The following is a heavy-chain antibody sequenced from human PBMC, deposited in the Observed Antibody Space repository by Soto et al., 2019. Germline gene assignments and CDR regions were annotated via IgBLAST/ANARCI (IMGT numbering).Heavy chain of an antibody. CDR1: GGSISSSNW. D-gene: IGHD6-19*01. J-gene: IGHJ1*01. CDR2: IYHSGST. V-gene: IGHV4-4*02. CDR3: AKDRSPLKQWLALLYFQH. Sequence: SETLSLTCAVSGGSISSSNWWSWVRQPPGKGLEWIGEIYHSGSTNYNPSLKSRVTISVDKSKNQFSLKLSSVTAADTAVYYCAKDRSPLKQWLALLYFQHWGQGTLVT.